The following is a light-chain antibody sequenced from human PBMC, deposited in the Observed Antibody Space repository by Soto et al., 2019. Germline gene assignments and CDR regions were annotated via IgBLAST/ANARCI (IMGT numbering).Light chain of an antibody. Sequence: EIVLTQSPATLSLSPGERATLSCRASQSVSSYLAWYQQKPGQAPRLLIYDASNRATGIPARFSGSGSGTDFTLTISSLEPEDFAVYYCQQRSKWPGTFGGGTKV. CDR1: QSVSSY. CDR3: QQRSKWPGT. CDR2: DAS. V-gene: IGKV3-11*01. J-gene: IGKJ4*01.